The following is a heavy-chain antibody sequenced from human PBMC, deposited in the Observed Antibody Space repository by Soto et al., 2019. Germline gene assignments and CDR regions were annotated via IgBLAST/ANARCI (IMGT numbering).Heavy chain of an antibody. CDR2: ISTNGGST. D-gene: IGHD3-22*01. CDR1: GFTFSSYA. CDR3: VKGEYYYDTSGYYPFDY. V-gene: IGHV3-64D*06. J-gene: IGHJ4*02. Sequence: PGGSLRLSCSASGFTFSSYAMDWVRQAPGKGLEYVSSISTNGGSTHYADSVKGRFTISRDNSKNTQYLQMSSLRADDTAVYYCVKGEYYYDTSGYYPFDYWGQGTLVTLSS.